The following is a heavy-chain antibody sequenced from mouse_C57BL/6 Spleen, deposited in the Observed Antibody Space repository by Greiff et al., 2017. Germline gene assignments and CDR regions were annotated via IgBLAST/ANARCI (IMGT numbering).Heavy chain of an antibody. CDR3: TRGVYYGNLAWYAY. J-gene: IGHJ3*01. CDR2: IDPETGGT. V-gene: IGHV1-15*01. Sequence: VQLQQSGAELVRPGASVTLSCKASGYTFTDYEMHWVKQTPVHGLEWIGAIDPETGGTAYNQKFKGKATLTVDKSSSTAYMELRSLTSEDSAVYYCTRGVYYGNLAWYAYWGQGTLVTVSA. CDR1: GYTFTDYE. D-gene: IGHD2-1*01.